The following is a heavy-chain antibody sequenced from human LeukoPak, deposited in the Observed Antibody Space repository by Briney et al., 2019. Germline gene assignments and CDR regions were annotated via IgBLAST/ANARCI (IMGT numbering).Heavy chain of an antibody. J-gene: IGHJ6*03. CDR3: AKASGPEGYYYMDV. D-gene: IGHD3-10*01. V-gene: IGHV3-30*02. Sequence: PGGSLRLSCAASGFTFSSYGMHWVRQAPGKGLEWVAFIRYDGSNKYYADSVKGRFTISRDNSKNTLYLQMNSLRVEDTAVYYCAKASGPEGYYYMDVWGKGTTVTVSS. CDR1: GFTFSSYG. CDR2: IRYDGSNK.